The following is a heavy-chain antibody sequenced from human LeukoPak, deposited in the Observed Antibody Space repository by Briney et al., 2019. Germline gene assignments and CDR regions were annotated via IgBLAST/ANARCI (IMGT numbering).Heavy chain of an antibody. CDR3: ARQWAEWLLLRGWVDP. D-gene: IGHD2-15*01. V-gene: IGHV4-39*01. J-gene: IGHJ5*02. CDR1: GGSISTSSHY. CDR2: LYKSGST. Sequence: PSETLSLTCSVPGGSISTSSHYWGWFRQPPGKGLEWIGSLYKSGSTYYNASLSGRATVSVDTSKNQFSLKLNYVTAADTAVYYCARQWAEWLLLRGWVDPWGQGILVTVSS.